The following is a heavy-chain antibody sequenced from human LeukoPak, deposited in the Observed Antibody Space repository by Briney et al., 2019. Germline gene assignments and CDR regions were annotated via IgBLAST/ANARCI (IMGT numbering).Heavy chain of an antibody. Sequence: SETLSLTCTVSGGSISSSSYYWGWIRQPPGKGLEWIGSIYYSGSTYYNPSLKSRVTISVDTSKNQFSLKLSSVTAADTAVYYCARDSPRGYSYGQLWFDPWGQGTLVTVSS. V-gene: IGHV4-39*07. CDR2: IYYSGST. CDR3: ARDSPRGYSYGQLWFDP. D-gene: IGHD5-18*01. CDR1: GGSISSSSYY. J-gene: IGHJ5*02.